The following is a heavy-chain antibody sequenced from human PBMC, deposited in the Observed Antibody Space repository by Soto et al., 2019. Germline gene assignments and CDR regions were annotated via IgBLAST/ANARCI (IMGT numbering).Heavy chain of an antibody. D-gene: IGHD5-12*01. CDR2: ISSSSSYI. CDR1: GFTFSSYS. V-gene: IGHV3-21*01. Sequence: GGSLRLSCAASGFTFSSYSMNWVRQAPGKGLEWVSSISSSSSYIYYADSVKGRFTISRDNAKNSLYLQMNSLRAEDTAVYYCARDWRRWLQLPDYYGMDVWGQGTTVTVSS. CDR3: ARDWRRWLQLPDYYGMDV. J-gene: IGHJ6*02.